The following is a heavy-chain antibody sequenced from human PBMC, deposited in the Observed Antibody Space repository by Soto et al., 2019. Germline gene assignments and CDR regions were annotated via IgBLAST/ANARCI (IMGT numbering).Heavy chain of an antibody. CDR1: GYSFTSYA. CDR2: INAGNGNT. D-gene: IGHD3-3*01. CDR3: ARGFPLWSEP. V-gene: IGHV1-3*01. J-gene: IGHJ5*02. Sequence: GTSVKLSWKASGYSFTSYAIRWLRQAPGQRLEWMGWINAGNGNTKYSEKFQGRVTITRDTFASTAYMEVSSLRSEDTAVYYCARGFPLWSEPWGQGTLVTVSS.